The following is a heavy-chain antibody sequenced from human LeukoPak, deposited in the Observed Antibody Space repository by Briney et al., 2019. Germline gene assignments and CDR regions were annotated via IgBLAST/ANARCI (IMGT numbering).Heavy chain of an antibody. J-gene: IGHJ4*02. Sequence: PGGSLKLSCATSGFTFINYNMNWVRQAPGRALEWVSSITSSGTYIFYADSVKGRFTISRDNAKNSLYLQMNSLGPEDTAVYYCARVRIAGDYFDYWGQGTLVTVSS. CDR3: ARVRIAGDYFDY. D-gene: IGHD1-14*01. CDR2: ITSSGTYI. CDR1: GFTFINYN. V-gene: IGHV3-21*01.